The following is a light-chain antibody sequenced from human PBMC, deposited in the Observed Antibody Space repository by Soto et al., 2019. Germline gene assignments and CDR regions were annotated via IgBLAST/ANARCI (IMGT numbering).Light chain of an antibody. V-gene: IGKV2-28*01. J-gene: IGKJ4*01. CDR3: MQALQTPLT. CDR1: QGLLHSSGYTY. Sequence: DIVLTQSPLSLPVTPGEPASISCRSSQGLLHSSGYTYLDWYLQKPGQSPQLLIYLGSNRASGVPDRFSGSGSGTDFTLKISRVEAEDVGVYYCMQALQTPLTFGGGTKVEIK. CDR2: LGS.